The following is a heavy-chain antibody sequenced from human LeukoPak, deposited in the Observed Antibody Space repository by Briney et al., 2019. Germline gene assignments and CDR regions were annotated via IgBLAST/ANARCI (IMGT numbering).Heavy chain of an antibody. CDR2: INPNSGGT. V-gene: IGHV1-2*02. Sequence: ASVKVSCKASGYTFTGYYMHWVRQAPGQGLEWMGWINPNSGGTNYAQKFQGRVTMTRNTSISTAYMELSSLRSEDTAVYYCARGATGIQLAAAFDIWGQGTMVTVSS. CDR1: GYTFTGYY. CDR3: ARGATGIQLAAAFDI. J-gene: IGHJ3*02. D-gene: IGHD5-18*01.